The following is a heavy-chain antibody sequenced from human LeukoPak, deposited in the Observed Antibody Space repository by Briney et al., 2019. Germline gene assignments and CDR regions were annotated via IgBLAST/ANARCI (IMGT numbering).Heavy chain of an antibody. CDR3: ARDELGVSY. Sequence: SETLSLTCAVYGVSFSGYFWNWIRQPPGKGLEWIGEINHSGTTNYNPSLKSRVTLSVDTSKNQFSLKLTSLTAADAAVYYCARDELGVSYWGQGTLVIVSS. J-gene: IGHJ4*02. D-gene: IGHD1-26*01. V-gene: IGHV4-34*01. CDR1: GVSFSGYF. CDR2: INHSGTT.